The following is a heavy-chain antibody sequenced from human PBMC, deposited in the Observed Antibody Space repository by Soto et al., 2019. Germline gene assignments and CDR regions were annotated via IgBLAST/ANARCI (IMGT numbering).Heavy chain of an antibody. Sequence: ASVKVSCKASGYTFTSYYMHWVRQAPVQGLEGMGIINPSGGSTSYAQKFQGRVTMTRDTSTSTVYMEMSSLRSEDTAVYYCARALYCSSTSCSPNFDYWGQGTLVTVSS. V-gene: IGHV1-46*01. CDR1: GYTFTSYY. CDR3: ARALYCSSTSCSPNFDY. CDR2: INPSGGST. J-gene: IGHJ4*02. D-gene: IGHD2-2*01.